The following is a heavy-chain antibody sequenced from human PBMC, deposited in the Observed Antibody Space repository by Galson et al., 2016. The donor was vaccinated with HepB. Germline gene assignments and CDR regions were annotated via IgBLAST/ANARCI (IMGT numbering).Heavy chain of an antibody. J-gene: IGHJ6*02. CDR1: GSSISRYY. CDR3: ARSGRGVESLYYYYGMDV. V-gene: IGHV4-59*01. D-gene: IGHD3-10*01. CDR2: IYYSGST. Sequence: ETLSLTCTVSGSSISRYYWSWIRQPPGKGLEWIGYIYYSGSTNYNPSLKSRVIISVDTSENQFSLKLSSVTAADTAVYYCARSGRGVESLYYYYGMDVWGQGTTVTVSS.